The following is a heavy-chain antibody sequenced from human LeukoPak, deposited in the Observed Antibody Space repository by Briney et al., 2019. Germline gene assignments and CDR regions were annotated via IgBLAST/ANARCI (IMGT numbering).Heavy chain of an antibody. CDR2: IIPIFGTA. CDR1: GGTFSSYA. D-gene: IGHD1-1*01. CDR3: ARRVGRTGTTDFDY. J-gene: IGHJ4*02. Sequence: ASVKVSCKASGGTFSSYAISWVRQAPGQGLEWMGGIIPIFGTANYAQKFQGRVTITADESTSTAYMELSSLRSEDTAMYYCARRVGRTGTTDFDYWGQGTLVTVSS. V-gene: IGHV1-69*13.